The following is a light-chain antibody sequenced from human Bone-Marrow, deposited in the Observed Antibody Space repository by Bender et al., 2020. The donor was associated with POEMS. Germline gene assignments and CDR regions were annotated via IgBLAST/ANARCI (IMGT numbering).Light chain of an antibody. J-gene: IGLJ1*01. V-gene: IGLV2-23*01. Sequence: QSALTQRASVSGSPGQSITISCTGTNSDIGTYKFVSWYQHHPGEAPKLIIYEDSERPSGVSNRFSGSKSGNTASLTISGLQAEDEADYYCSSYTLINTYLFGSGTQVTVL. CDR3: SSYTLINTYL. CDR1: NSDIGTYKF. CDR2: EDS.